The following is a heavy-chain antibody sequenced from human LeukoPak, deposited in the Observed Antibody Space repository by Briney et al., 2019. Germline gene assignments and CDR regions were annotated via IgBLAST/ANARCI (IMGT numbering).Heavy chain of an antibody. CDR1: GGSISSYY. CDR2: INHSGST. J-gene: IGHJ6*03. Sequence: KSSETLSLTCTVSGGSISSYYWSWIRQPPGKGLEWIGEINHSGSTNYNPSLKSRVTISVDTSKNQFSLKLSSVTAADTAVYYCARGRITIFGVVQIRGYYYYYMDVWGKGTTVTVSS. D-gene: IGHD3-3*01. CDR3: ARGRITIFGVVQIRGYYYYYMDV. V-gene: IGHV4-34*01.